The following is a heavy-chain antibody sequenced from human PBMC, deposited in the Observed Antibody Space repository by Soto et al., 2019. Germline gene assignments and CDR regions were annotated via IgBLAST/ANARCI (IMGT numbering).Heavy chain of an antibody. V-gene: IGHV4-30-2*01. D-gene: IGHD3-3*01. J-gene: IGHJ5*02. Sequence: SETLSLTCAVSCGSISSGGYSWSWIRQPPGKGLEWIGYIYHSGSTYYNPSLKSRVTISVDRSKNQFSLKLSSVTAADTAVYYCAGTSIPDSYYDFWSGYSPYNWFGPWGQGTLVTVSS. CDR3: AGTSIPDSYYDFWSGYSPYNWFGP. CDR2: IYHSGST. CDR1: CGSISSGGYS.